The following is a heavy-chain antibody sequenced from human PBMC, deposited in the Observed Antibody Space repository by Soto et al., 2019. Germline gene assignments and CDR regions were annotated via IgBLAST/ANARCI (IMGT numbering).Heavy chain of an antibody. CDR1: GGTFSSYA. CDR2: IIPIFGTA. V-gene: IGHV1-69*01. D-gene: IGHD3-10*02. CDR3: ARELYPGGQTPGYYYGMDV. Sequence: QVQLVQSGAEVKKPGSSVKVSCKASGGTFSSYAISWVRQAPGQGLEWMGGIIPIFGTANYAQKFQGRVRITADESASTAYMRLSSLRSEDTAVYYCARELYPGGQTPGYYYGMDVWGQGTTVTVSS. J-gene: IGHJ6*02.